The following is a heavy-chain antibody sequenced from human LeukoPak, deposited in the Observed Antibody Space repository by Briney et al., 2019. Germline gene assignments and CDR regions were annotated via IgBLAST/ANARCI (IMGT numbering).Heavy chain of an antibody. CDR1: GFTFSSYA. J-gene: IGHJ6*03. V-gene: IGHV3-23*01. Sequence: GGSLRLSCAASGFTFSSYAMSWVRQAPGKGLEWVSAISGSGGSTYYADSVKGRFTFSRVNSKNTLYLQMNSLRAEDTAVYYCARPNDYGDYGVSYMDVWGKGTTVTVSS. CDR2: ISGSGGST. D-gene: IGHD4-17*01. CDR3: ARPNDYGDYGVSYMDV.